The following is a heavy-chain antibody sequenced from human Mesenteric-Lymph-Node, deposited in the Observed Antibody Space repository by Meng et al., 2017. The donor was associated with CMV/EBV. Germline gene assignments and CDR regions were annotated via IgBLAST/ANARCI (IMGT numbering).Heavy chain of an antibody. Sequence: TVAGGSISSGGYYWRWIRPHPGKGLEWIGYLNDSGSTASNPSLKSRVTISVDTSKNQFSLKLTSVTAADTAFYYCARDSVAGSGLDYWGQGTLVTVSS. J-gene: IGHJ4*02. V-gene: IGHV4-31*03. D-gene: IGHD6-19*01. CDR3: ARDSVAGSGLDY. CDR2: LNDSGST. CDR1: GGSISSGGYY.